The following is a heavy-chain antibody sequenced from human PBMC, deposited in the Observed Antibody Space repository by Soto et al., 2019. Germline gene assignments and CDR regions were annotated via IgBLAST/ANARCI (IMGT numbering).Heavy chain of an antibody. V-gene: IGHV4-34*01. CDR3: ARVGGYSSGRGY. J-gene: IGHJ4*02. Sequence: QVQLQQWGAGLLKPSETLSLTCAVYGGSFSGYYWSWIRQPPGKGLGWIGEINHSGSTNYNPSLKSRVTISVDTSKNQFSLTLSSVTAADTAVYYCARVGGYSSGRGYWGQGTLVTVSS. D-gene: IGHD6-19*01. CDR2: INHSGST. CDR1: GGSFSGYY.